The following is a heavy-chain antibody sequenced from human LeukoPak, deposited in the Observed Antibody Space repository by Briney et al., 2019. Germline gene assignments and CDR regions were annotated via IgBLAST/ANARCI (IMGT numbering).Heavy chain of an antibody. CDR2: INAGNGNT. CDR1: GYTFTSYA. J-gene: IGHJ4*02. Sequence: ASVKVSCKASGYTFTSYAMHWARQAPGQRLEWMGWINAGNGNTKYSQKFQGRVTITRDTSASTAYMELSSLRSEDTAVYYCARALITMVRGLMIPPLGYWGQGTLVTVSS. V-gene: IGHV1-3*01. CDR3: ARALITMVRGLMIPPLGY. D-gene: IGHD3-10*01.